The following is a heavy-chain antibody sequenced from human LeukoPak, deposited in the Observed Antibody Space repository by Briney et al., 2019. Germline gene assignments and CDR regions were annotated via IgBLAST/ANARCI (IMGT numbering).Heavy chain of an antibody. V-gene: IGHV3-30*02. CDR1: GFTFSSYG. CDR2: IRYDGSNK. CDR3: ARAAYDFWSGYYSPYDY. Sequence: GGSLRLSCAASGFTFSSYGMHWVRQAPGKGLEWVAFIRYDGSNKYYADSVKGRFTISRDNSKNTLYLQMNSLRAEDTAVYYCARAAYDFWSGYYSPYDYWGQGTLVTVSS. D-gene: IGHD3-3*01. J-gene: IGHJ4*02.